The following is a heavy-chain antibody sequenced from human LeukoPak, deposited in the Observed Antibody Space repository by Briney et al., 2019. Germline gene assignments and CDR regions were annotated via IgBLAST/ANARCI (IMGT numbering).Heavy chain of an antibody. Sequence: SVKVSCKASGGTFSSYAISWVRQAPGQGLEWMGRIIPILGIANYAQKFQGRVTITADKSTSTAYMGLSSLRSEDTAVYYCARETTVTTGKFDYWGQGTLVTVSS. CDR2: IIPILGIA. V-gene: IGHV1-69*04. D-gene: IGHD4-17*01. CDR3: ARETTVTTGKFDY. CDR1: GGTFSSYA. J-gene: IGHJ4*02.